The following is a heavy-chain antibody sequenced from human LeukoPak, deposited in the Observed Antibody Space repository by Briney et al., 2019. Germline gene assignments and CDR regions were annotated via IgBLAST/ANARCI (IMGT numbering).Heavy chain of an antibody. J-gene: IGHJ4*02. Sequence: GSVRVSCKAAGYTFTSYVVTGVREATGQGVGWMGWMNSYSGNTGYAQKFQGRVTITGNTSISTAYMELSSLRSEDTAVYYCARGATYYDFWSGYSPYYFDYWGQGTLVTVSS. CDR3: ARGATYYDFWSGYSPYYFDY. CDR1: GYTFTSYV. CDR2: MNSYSGNT. V-gene: IGHV1-8*01. D-gene: IGHD3-3*01.